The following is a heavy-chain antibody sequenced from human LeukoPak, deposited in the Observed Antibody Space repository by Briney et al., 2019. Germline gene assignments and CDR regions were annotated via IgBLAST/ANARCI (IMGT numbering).Heavy chain of an antibody. J-gene: IGHJ5*02. Sequence: GGSLRLSCAASGFTFSSYEMNWVRQAPGKGLEWVSYISSSGSTIYYADSVKGRFTISRDNAKNSLYLQMNSLRAEDTAVYYCARVREYGWFDPWGQGTLATVSS. CDR1: GFTFSSYE. D-gene: IGHD2/OR15-2a*01. CDR2: ISSSGSTI. V-gene: IGHV3-48*03. CDR3: ARVREYGWFDP.